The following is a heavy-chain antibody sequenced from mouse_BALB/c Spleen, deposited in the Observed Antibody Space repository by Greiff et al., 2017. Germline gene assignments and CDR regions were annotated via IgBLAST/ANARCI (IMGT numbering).Heavy chain of an antibody. D-gene: IGHD1-1*01. Sequence: EVQLQESGGGLVQPGGSLKLSCAASGFDFSRYWMSWVRQAPGKGLEWIGEINPDSSTINYTPSLKDKFIISRDNAKNTLYLQMSKVRSEDTALYYCARRYYGSSYYAMDYWGQGTSVTVSS. J-gene: IGHJ4*01. CDR3: ARRYYGSSYYAMDY. CDR2: INPDSSTI. CDR1: GFDFSRYW. V-gene: IGHV4-1*02.